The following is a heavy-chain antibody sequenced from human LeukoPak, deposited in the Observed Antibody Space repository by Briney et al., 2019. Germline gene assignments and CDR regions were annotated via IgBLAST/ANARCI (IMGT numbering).Heavy chain of an antibody. V-gene: IGHV4-39*01. CDR2: IYYSGST. CDR1: GGSISSSSYY. J-gene: IGHJ4*02. CDR3: ARHPGRGVFDY. D-gene: IGHD3-16*01. Sequence: SETLSLTCTVSGGSISSSSYYWGWIRQPPGKGLEWIGSIYYSGSTYYNPSLKSRVAISVDTSKNQFSLKLSSVTAADTAVYYCARHPGRGVFDYWGQGTLVTVSS.